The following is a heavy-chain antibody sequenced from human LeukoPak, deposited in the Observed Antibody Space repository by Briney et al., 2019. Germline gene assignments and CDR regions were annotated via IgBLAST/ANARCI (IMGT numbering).Heavy chain of an antibody. V-gene: IGHV3-23*01. D-gene: IGHD6-19*01. CDR1: GFTFSSYA. Sequence: GGSLRLSCAASGFTFSSYAITWVRQAPGKGLEWVSAVSSNGAKTYYADSVKGRFTISRDNSKNTLYLQMNSLRPEDTAVYHCAKDLYGSGWYNYFDPWGQGALVIVSS. CDR3: AKDLYGSGWYNYFDP. CDR2: VSSNGAKT. J-gene: IGHJ5*02.